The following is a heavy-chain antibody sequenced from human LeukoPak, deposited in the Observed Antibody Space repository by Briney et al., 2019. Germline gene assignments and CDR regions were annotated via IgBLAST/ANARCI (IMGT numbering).Heavy chain of an antibody. CDR2: ISGSGGST. CDR3: AKGSGSPPSEFDY. CDR1: GFTFSSYA. Sequence: QAGGSLRLSCAASGFTFSSYAMSWVRQAPGKGLEWVSAISGSGGSTYYADSVKGRFTISRDNSKNTLYLQMNSLRAEGTAVYYCAKGSGSPPSEFDYWGQGTLVTVSS. J-gene: IGHJ4*02. V-gene: IGHV3-23*01. D-gene: IGHD3-10*01.